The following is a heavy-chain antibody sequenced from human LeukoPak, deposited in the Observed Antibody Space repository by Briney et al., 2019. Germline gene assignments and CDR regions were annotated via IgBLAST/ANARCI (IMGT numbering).Heavy chain of an antibody. Sequence: GGSLRLSCATSGFTFSAYGMHWVRQAPGNGLEWVAVIWYDGSDKYYADSVKGRFTISRDNSKNKLFLQMNSLRAEDTAIYYGAKDHNASGSAKCFQHWGQGTQVTVSS. CDR1: GFTFSAYG. CDR2: IWYDGSDK. J-gene: IGHJ1*01. V-gene: IGHV3-33*06. D-gene: IGHD3-10*01. CDR3: AKDHNASGSAKCFQH.